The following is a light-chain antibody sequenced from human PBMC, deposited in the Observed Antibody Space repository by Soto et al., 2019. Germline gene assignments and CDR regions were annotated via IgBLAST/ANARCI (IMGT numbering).Light chain of an antibody. CDR2: DAS. Sequence: EIVLTQSPGTLSLSPGERATLSCRASQSVSSGYLAWYQQKPGQAPRLLIYDASSRATGIPDRFGGSGSGTDFTLTISRLEPEDFAVYYCQQYGCSPRTFGQGTKVEIK. V-gene: IGKV3-20*01. CDR3: QQYGCSPRT. J-gene: IGKJ1*01. CDR1: QSVSSGY.